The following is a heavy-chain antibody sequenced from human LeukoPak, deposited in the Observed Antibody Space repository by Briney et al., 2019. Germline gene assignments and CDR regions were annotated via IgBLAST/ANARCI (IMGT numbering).Heavy chain of an antibody. V-gene: IGHV4-59*01. CDR1: GGSISNYF. CDR3: ARVGYSYDWCHFDY. J-gene: IGHJ4*02. D-gene: IGHD5-18*01. Sequence: SETLSLTCTVSGGSISNYFWTWIRQPPGKALEWIGYIYYSGSTDYNPSLKSRVTISVDTSKNQFSLKVTSVTAADTAVYYCARVGYSYDWCHFDYWGQGTLVTVSS. CDR2: IYYSGST.